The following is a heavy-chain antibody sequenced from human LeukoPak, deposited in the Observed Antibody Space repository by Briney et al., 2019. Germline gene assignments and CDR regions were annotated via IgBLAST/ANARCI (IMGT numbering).Heavy chain of an antibody. D-gene: IGHD1-26*01. V-gene: IGHV1-69*05. CDR1: GGTFSSYA. J-gene: IGHJ4*02. CDR2: IIPMFGTA. CDR3: ARVFARGGEISGSYYYY. Sequence: SVKVSCRASGGTFSSYAISWVRQAPGQGLEWMGGIIPMFGTANYAQKFQGRVTITTEESTSTAYMELSSLGSEDTAMYYCARVFARGGEISGSYYYYWGQGTLVTVSS.